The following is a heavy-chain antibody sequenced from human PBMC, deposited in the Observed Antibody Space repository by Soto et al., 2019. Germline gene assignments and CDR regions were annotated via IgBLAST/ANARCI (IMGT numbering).Heavy chain of an antibody. CDR2: IIPIFGTA. V-gene: IGHV1-69*13. Sequence: SVKVSCKASGGTFSSYAISWVRQAPGQGLEWMGGIIPIFGTANYAQKFQGRVTITADESTSTAYMELSSLRSEDTAVYYCARDGRYFRGMDVWGQGTTVTVSS. CDR1: GGTFSSYA. CDR3: ARDGRYFRGMDV. D-gene: IGHD1-20*01. J-gene: IGHJ6*02.